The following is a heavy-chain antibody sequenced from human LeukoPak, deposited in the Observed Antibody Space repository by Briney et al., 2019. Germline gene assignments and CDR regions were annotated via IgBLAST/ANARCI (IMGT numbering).Heavy chain of an antibody. CDR3: AREGNRDGYRIDYSDY. V-gene: IGHV1-46*01. J-gene: IGHJ4*02. D-gene: IGHD5-24*01. Sequence: GASVKVSCKASGYTFTTYYIHWVRQAPGQGLEWMGIINPSGGSTNYAQKFQGRVTMTRDTSTSTVYMELSSLRSDDTAVFYCAREGNRDGYRIDYSDYWGQGTLVTVSS. CDR1: GYTFTTYY. CDR2: INPSGGST.